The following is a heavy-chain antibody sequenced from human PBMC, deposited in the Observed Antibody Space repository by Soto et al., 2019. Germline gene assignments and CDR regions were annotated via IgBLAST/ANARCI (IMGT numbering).Heavy chain of an antibody. V-gene: IGHV4-30-4*01. J-gene: IGHJ2*01. D-gene: IGHD3-22*01. Sequence: QVQLQESGPGLVKPSQTLSLTCTVSGGSISSGDYYWSWIRQPPGKGLEWIGYIYYSGSTYYNPSLKRRVTISVDTSKNQFSLKLSSVTAADTAVYYCARDYYDSSKTSVDWYFDLWGRGTLVTVSS. CDR3: ARDYYDSSKTSVDWYFDL. CDR2: IYYSGST. CDR1: GGSISSGDYY.